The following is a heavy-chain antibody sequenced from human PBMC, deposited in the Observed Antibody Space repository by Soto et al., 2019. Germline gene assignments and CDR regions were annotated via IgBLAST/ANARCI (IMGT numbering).Heavy chain of an antibody. Sequence: EVQLLESGGGLVQPGGSLRLSCAASGFTFSSYAMSWVRQAPGKGLEWVSAISGSGGSTYYADSVKGRFTISRDNSKNTLYLQMNSLRAEDTAVYYCAKDHSTVPTGGSWFDPWGQGTLVTVSS. J-gene: IGHJ5*02. CDR1: GFTFSSYA. V-gene: IGHV3-23*01. D-gene: IGHD7-27*01. CDR3: AKDHSTVPTGGSWFDP. CDR2: ISGSGGST.